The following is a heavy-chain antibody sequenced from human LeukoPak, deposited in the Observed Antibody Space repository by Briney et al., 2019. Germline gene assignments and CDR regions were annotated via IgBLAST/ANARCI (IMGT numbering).Heavy chain of an antibody. V-gene: IGHV3-21*01. CDR2: ISSSSSYI. J-gene: IGHJ3*02. CDR1: GFTFSSYS. Sequence: PGGSLRLSCAASGFTFSSYSMNWVRQAPGKGLEWVSSISSSSSYIYYADSVKGRFTISRDNAKNSLYLQMNSLRAEDTAVYYCARVPPQHYDFWSGSTDAFDIWGQGTMVTVSS. CDR3: ARVPPQHYDFWSGSTDAFDI. D-gene: IGHD3-3*01.